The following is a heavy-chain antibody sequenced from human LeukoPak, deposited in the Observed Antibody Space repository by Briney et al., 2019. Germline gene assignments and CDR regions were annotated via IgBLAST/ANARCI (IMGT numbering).Heavy chain of an antibody. J-gene: IGHJ4*02. CDR1: GFTFNSYW. D-gene: IGHD3-22*01. CDR2: INSDGSSR. CDR3: AREGGYSHAFDY. V-gene: IGHV3-74*01. Sequence: GGPLSLSCAPSGFTFNSYWKFCVRQSPGKALVWVSRINSDGSSRSHADSVKGRFTISRDNAKNTLYLQMNSLRAEDTAVYYCAREGGYSHAFDYWGQGTLVTVSS.